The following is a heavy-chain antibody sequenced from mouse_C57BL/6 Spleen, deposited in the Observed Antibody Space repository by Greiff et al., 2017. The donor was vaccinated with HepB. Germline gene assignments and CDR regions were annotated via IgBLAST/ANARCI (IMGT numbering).Heavy chain of an antibody. CDR3: TRMAYSSWFAY. J-gene: IGHJ3*01. D-gene: IGHD2-10*01. V-gene: IGHV1-15*01. CDR2: IDPETGGT. CDR1: GYTFTDYE. Sequence: VQLKESGAELVRPGASVTLSCKASGYTFTDYEMHWVKQTPVHGLEWIGAIDPETGGTAYNQKFKGKAILTADKSSSTAYMELRSLTSEDSAVYYCTRMAYSSWFAYWGQGTLVTVSA.